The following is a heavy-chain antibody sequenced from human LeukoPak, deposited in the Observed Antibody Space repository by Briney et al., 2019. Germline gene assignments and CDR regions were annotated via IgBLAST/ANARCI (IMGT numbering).Heavy chain of an antibody. D-gene: IGHD3-22*01. Sequence: PSETLSLTCTVSGGSLSTYFWTWIRQPAGKGLEWIGRIYASGGTTHTPSLKSRVTMSEDTSKSQFSLKLSSVTAADTAVYYCARAVYDTSGYYIDYWGQRTLVTVSS. CDR1: GGSLSTYF. CDR2: IYASGGT. CDR3: ARAVYDTSGYYIDY. J-gene: IGHJ4*02. V-gene: IGHV4-4*07.